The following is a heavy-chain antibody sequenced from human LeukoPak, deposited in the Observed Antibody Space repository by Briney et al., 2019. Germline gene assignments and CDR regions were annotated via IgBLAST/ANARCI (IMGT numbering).Heavy chain of an antibody. Sequence: ASVKVSCKASGYTFTGYYMHWVRQAPGQGLEWMGWINPNSGGTNYAQKFQGRVTMTRDTSISTAYMELSRLRSDDTAVYYCARDHRDSSGWYGPKPRPGGYWGQGTLVTVSS. J-gene: IGHJ4*02. V-gene: IGHV1-2*02. CDR3: ARDHRDSSGWYGPKPRPGGY. D-gene: IGHD6-19*01. CDR1: GYTFTGYY. CDR2: INPNSGGT.